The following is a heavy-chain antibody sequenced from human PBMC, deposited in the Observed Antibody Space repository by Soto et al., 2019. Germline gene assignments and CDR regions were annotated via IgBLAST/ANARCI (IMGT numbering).Heavy chain of an antibody. CDR2: IYYSGST. CDR1: GGSISSGGYS. V-gene: IGHV4-61*08. D-gene: IGHD2-2*01. Sequence: SETLSLTCAVSGGSISSGGYSWSWIRQPPGKGLEWIGYIYYSGSTNYNPSLKSRVTISVDTSKNQFSLKLSSVTAADTAVYYCARQGVDCSSTSCYSYYYYYYGMDVWGQGTTVTVSS. J-gene: IGHJ6*02. CDR3: ARQGVDCSSTSCYSYYYYYYGMDV.